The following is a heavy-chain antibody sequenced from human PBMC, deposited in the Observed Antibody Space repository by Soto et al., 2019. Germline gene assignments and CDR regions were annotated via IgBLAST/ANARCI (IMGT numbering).Heavy chain of an antibody. J-gene: IGHJ3*02. CDR3: APSRRSSGDAFDI. D-gene: IGHD6-6*01. Sequence: QITLRECGPALVKPTQTLTLTCIFSGFSLTTSGVGVGWIRQPPGKALEGLALIYWNDDERYSPPLKSMLTVTKDTSKNHVVLTVTNMDPVDTATDFCAPSRRSSGDAFDIWGQGTMVTVSS. CDR1: GFSLTTSGVG. V-gene: IGHV2-5*01. CDR2: IYWNDDE.